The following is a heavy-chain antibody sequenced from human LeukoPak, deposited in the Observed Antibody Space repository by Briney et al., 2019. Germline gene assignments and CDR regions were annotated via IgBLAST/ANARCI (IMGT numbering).Heavy chain of an antibody. J-gene: IGHJ4*02. CDR1: GGTFSSYA. V-gene: IGHV1-69*05. CDR2: IIPIFGTA. D-gene: IGHD3-22*01. CDR3: ARDFGENYYDSSGYFDY. Sequence: ASVKVSCKASGGTFSSYAISWVRQAPGQGLEWMGRIIPIFGTANYPQKFQGRVTITTDESTSTAYMELSSLRSEDTAVYYCARDFGENYYDSSGYFDYWGQGTLVTVSS.